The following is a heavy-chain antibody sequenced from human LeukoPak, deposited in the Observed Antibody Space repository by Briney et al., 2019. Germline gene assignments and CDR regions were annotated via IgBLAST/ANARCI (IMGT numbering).Heavy chain of an antibody. D-gene: IGHD4-17*01. V-gene: IGHV4-34*01. Sequence: KPSETLSLTCAVYGGSFSGYYWSWIRQPPGKGLEWIGEINHSGSTNYNPSLKSRVTISVDTSKNQFSLKLSSVTAADTAVYYCARYGDYRIVTDAFDIWGQGTMVTVSS. J-gene: IGHJ3*02. CDR3: ARYGDYRIVTDAFDI. CDR2: INHSGST. CDR1: GGSFSGYY.